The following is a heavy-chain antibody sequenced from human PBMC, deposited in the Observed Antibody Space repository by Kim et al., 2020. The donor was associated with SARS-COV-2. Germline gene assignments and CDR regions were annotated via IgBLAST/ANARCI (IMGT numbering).Heavy chain of an antibody. V-gene: IGHV3-74*01. CDR2: I. CDR3: ASAGNYRFDS. J-gene: IGHJ5*01. Sequence: INNADSVQGRFTNSRDNAKNTLYLQMHSLRVEDTAVYYCASAGNYRFDSWGQGTLVTVSS. D-gene: IGHD1-7*01.